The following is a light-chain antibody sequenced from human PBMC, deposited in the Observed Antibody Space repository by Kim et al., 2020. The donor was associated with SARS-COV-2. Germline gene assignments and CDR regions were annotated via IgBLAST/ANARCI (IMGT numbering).Light chain of an antibody. J-gene: IGLJ3*02. CDR1: KVGDKY. Sequence: VSPGQTASITCSGDKVGDKYACWYQQKAGQSPVLVIYQNDKRPSGIPERFSGSNSGDTATLTISGTQAMDEADYYWQAWDSSTFWVFGGGTQLTVL. V-gene: IGLV3-1*01. CDR2: QND. CDR3: QAWDSSTFWV.